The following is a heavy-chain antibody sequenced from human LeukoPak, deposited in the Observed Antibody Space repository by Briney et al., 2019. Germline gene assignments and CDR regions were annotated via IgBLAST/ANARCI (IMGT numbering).Heavy chain of an antibody. V-gene: IGHV4-34*01. CDR3: ARGLPAYSSSWYYFDY. D-gene: IGHD6-13*01. CDR2: IDHGGST. Sequence: PSETLSLTCAVFGGSFSDFYWSWIRQAPGKGLEWIGEIDHGGSTNYNPSVKSRVTISVDKSKKQFSLKLGSVTAADTAVYYCARGLPAYSSSWYYFDYWGQGTLVTVSS. J-gene: IGHJ4*02. CDR1: GGSFSDFY.